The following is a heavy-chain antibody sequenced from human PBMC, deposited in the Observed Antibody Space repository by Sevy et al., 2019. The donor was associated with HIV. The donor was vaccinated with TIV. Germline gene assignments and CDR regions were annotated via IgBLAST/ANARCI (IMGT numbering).Heavy chain of an antibody. CDR2: IYYNGHI. D-gene: IGHD1-26*01. CDR1: GGSITSLH. V-gene: IGHV4-59*08. CDR3: AGENAWGRGYS. Sequence: SETLSLTCTVSGGSITSLHWNWIRQPPGKGLEWIANIYYNGHINYNPSLKSRVTLSLDTSKNQFSLRLSSVTAADTVMYYCAGENAWGRGYSWGQGTLVTVSS. J-gene: IGHJ4*02.